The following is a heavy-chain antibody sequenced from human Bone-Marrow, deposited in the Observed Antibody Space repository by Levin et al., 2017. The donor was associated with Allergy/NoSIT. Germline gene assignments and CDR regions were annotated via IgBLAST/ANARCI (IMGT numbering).Heavy chain of an antibody. D-gene: IGHD3-22*01. CDR3: STGVPYYYDSSG. CDR2: IKSKTDGGTT. Sequence: GESLKISCATSGFTFSNAYMSWVRQAPGLGLEWVGRIKSKTDGGTTDYAAPVKGRFTISRDDSKNTVFLQMNSLKTEDTAVYYCSTGVPYYYDSSGRGQGTQVTVSA. CDR1: GFTFSNAY. J-gene: IGHJ4*02. V-gene: IGHV3-15*01.